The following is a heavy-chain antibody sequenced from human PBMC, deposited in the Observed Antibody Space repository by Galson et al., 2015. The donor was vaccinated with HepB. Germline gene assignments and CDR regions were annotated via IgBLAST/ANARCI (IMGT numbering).Heavy chain of an antibody. V-gene: IGHV1-46*03. CDR2: INPSGGST. CDR3: ARDPSSSFYYYYYMDV. J-gene: IGHJ6*03. CDR1: GYTFTSYY. D-gene: IGHD6-6*01. Sequence: SVKVSCKASGYTFTSYYMHWVRQAPGQGLEWMGIINPSGGSTSYAQKFQGRVTMTRDTSTSTVYMELSSLRSEDTAVYYCARDPSSSFYYYYYMDVWGKGTTVTVSS.